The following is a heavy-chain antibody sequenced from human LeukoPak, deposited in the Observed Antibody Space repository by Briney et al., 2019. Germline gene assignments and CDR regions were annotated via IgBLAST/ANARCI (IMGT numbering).Heavy chain of an antibody. CDR1: GYSISSGYF. CDR3: ARGYSSSWYFNWFDP. CDR2: IYHSGST. V-gene: IGHV4-38-2*02. D-gene: IGHD6-13*01. Sequence: SETLSLTCTVSGYSISSGYFWGWIRQPPGKGLEWIGTIYHSGSTYYNPSLKSRVTISVDTSKNQFSLKLSSVTAADTAVYYCARGYSSSWYFNWFDPWGQGTLVTVSS. J-gene: IGHJ5*02.